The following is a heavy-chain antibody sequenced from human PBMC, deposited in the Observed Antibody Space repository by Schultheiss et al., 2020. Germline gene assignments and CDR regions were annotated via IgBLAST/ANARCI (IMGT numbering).Heavy chain of an antibody. J-gene: IGHJ3*02. Sequence: SETLSLTCTVSGGSISSSSYYWGWIRQPPGKGLEWIGYIYYSGSTYYNPSLKSRVTISVDTSKNQFSLKLSSVTAADTAVYYCARGEMPHAFDIWGQGTMVNV. CDR1: GGSISSSSYY. CDR2: IYYSGST. CDR3: ARGEMPHAFDI. V-gene: IGHV4-31*03. D-gene: IGHD5-24*01.